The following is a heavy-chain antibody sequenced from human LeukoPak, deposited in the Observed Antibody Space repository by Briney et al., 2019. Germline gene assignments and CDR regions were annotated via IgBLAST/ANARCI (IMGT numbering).Heavy chain of an antibody. D-gene: IGHD6-19*01. CDR2: IYYSGST. Sequence: SETLSLTCTVSGGSISSSSYYWGWIRQPPGTGLEWIGSIYYSGSTYYNPSLKSRVTISVDTSKNQFSLKLSSVTAADTAVYYCAGSSSSGWYEDDYWGQGTLVTVSS. CDR3: AGSSSSGWYEDDY. V-gene: IGHV4-39*01. CDR1: GGSISSSSYY. J-gene: IGHJ4*02.